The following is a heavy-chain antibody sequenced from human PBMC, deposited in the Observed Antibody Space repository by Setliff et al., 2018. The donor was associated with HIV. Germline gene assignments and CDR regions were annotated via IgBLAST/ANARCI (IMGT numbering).Heavy chain of an antibody. J-gene: IGHJ4*02. Sequence: ASVKVSCKVSGYTRTELSRHWVRQAPGKGLEWMGGLDPKDGKTMYAQKFQGRVTMTEDTSTDTAHRELRSLRSEDTAVYYCVIGSAARPFDYWGQGTLVTVSS. D-gene: IGHD6-6*01. V-gene: IGHV1-24*01. CDR2: LDPKDGKT. CDR3: VIGSAARPFDY. CDR1: GYTRTELS.